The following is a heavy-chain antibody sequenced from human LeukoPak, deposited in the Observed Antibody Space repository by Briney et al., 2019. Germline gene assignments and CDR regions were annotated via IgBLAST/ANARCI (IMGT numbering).Heavy chain of an antibody. Sequence: SETLSLTCTVSGGSISSSSYYWSWIRQPPGKGLEWIGEINHSGSTNYNPSLKSRVTISVDTSKNQLSLKLSSVTAADTAVYYCARDVGQQLVHGWFDPWGQGTLVTVSS. D-gene: IGHD6-13*01. V-gene: IGHV4-39*07. CDR2: INHSGST. J-gene: IGHJ5*02. CDR3: ARDVGQQLVHGWFDP. CDR1: GGSISSSSYY.